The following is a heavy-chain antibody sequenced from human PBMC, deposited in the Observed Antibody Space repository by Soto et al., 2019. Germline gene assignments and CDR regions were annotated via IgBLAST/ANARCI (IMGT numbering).Heavy chain of an antibody. CDR3: ARQGPEISSGWYCFDY. J-gene: IGHJ4*02. CDR1: GGSISSYY. V-gene: IGHV4-59*08. CDR2: IYYSGST. D-gene: IGHD6-19*01. Sequence: SETLSLTCTVSGGSISSYYWSWIRQPPGKGLEWIGYIYYSGSTNYNPSLKSRVTISVDTSKNQFSLKLSSVTAADTAVYYCARQGPEISSGWYCFDYWGQGTLVTVSS.